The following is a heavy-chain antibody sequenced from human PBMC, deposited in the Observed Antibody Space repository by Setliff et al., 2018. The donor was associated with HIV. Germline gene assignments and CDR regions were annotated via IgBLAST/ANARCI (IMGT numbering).Heavy chain of an antibody. CDR2: IYYSGNT. CDR3: VREGVRRGLGSGSFRYRAYYFDQ. Sequence: SETLSLTCTVSGGSISSDYWSWIRQPPGKGLEWIGYIYYSGNTYFSPSLKSRITISVDTSKNQFSLNLRSVTAADTAVYYCVREGVRRGLGSGSFRYRAYYFDQWGQGTLVTVSS. CDR1: GGSISSDY. J-gene: IGHJ4*02. V-gene: IGHV4-59*12. D-gene: IGHD3-10*01.